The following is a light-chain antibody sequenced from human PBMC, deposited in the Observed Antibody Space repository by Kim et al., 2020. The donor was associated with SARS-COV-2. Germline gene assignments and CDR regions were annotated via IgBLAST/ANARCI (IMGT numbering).Light chain of an antibody. CDR1: QSISNN. V-gene: IGKV3-15*01. CDR2: GAS. J-gene: IGKJ1*01. Sequence: EIVMTQSPATLSVSPGERATLSCRASQSISNNLAWYQQKGGQAPRLLIYGASTRATGIPARFSGSGSGTEFTLTISSLQSEDFAVYYCQKYNNWPRTFGQGTKVDIK. CDR3: QKYNNWPRT.